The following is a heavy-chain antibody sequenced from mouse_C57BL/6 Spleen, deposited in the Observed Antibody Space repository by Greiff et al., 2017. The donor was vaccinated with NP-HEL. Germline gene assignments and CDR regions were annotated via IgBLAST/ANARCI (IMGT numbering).Heavy chain of an antibody. D-gene: IGHD2-4*01. CDR3: ARDYDYDVGYFDY. J-gene: IGHJ2*01. CDR1: GYAFTNYL. V-gene: IGHV1-54*01. Sequence: QVQLQQSGAELVRPGTSVKVSCKASGYAFTNYLIEWVKQRPGQGLEWIGVINPGSGGTNYNEKFKGKATLTADKSSSTAYMQLSSLTSEDSAVYFCARDYDYDVGYFDYWGQGTTLTVSS. CDR2: INPGSGGT.